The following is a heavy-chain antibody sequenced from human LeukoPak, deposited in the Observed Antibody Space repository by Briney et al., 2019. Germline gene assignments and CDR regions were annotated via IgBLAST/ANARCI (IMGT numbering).Heavy chain of an antibody. J-gene: IGHJ3*02. CDR3: ARQGYYFAFDI. V-gene: IGHV4-59*08. Sequence: RPSETLSLTCTVSGGSISSYYWSWIRRPPGKGLEWTGYIYYSGSTNYNPSLKSRVTISVDTSKNQFSLKLSSVTAADTAVYYCARQGYYFAFDIWGQGTMVTVSS. CDR2: IYYSGST. CDR1: GGSISSYY. D-gene: IGHD3-10*01.